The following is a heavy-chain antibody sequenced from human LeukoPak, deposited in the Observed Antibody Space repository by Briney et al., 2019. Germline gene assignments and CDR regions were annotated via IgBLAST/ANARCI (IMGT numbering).Heavy chain of an antibody. V-gene: IGHV3-53*05. CDR2: INWNGGST. CDR3: ARDPRVDFSFDY. J-gene: IGHJ4*02. Sequence: PGGSLRLSCAASGFTVSSNYMSWVRQAPGKGLEWVSGINWNGGSTGYADSVKGRFTISRDNSKNTLYLQMNSLRAEDTAVYYCARDPRVDFSFDYRGQGTLVTVSS. D-gene: IGHD3-3*01. CDR1: GFTVSSNY.